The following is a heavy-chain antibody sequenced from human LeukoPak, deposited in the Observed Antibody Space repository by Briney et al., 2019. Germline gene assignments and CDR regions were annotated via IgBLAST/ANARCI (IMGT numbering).Heavy chain of an antibody. D-gene: IGHD3-22*01. J-gene: IGHJ4*02. CDR2: ISAYNGNT. Sequence: GASVKVSRKASGYTFISYGISWVRQAPGQGLEWMGWISAYNGNTNYAQKLQGRVTMTTDTSTSTAYMELRSLRSDDTAVYYCARDFRVPYYYDSSGRCAAYWGQGTLVTVSS. CDR1: GYTFISYG. V-gene: IGHV1-18*01. CDR3: ARDFRVPYYYDSSGRCAAY.